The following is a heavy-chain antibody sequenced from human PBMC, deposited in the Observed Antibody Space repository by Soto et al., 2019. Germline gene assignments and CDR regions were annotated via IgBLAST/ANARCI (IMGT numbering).Heavy chain of an antibody. CDR3: ARGYCSSTSCYEFDY. CDR2: IYYSGNT. D-gene: IGHD2-2*01. J-gene: IGHJ4*02. Sequence: QVQLQESGPGLVKPSETLSLTCTVSSGPISSYYWNWIRQPPGKGLEWIGSIYYSGNTNYSPSLKSRVTISVDTSKKQFSLKLTSVTAADTAMYYCARGYCSSTSCYEFDYWGQGNLVTVSS. V-gene: IGHV4-59*01. CDR1: SGPISSYY.